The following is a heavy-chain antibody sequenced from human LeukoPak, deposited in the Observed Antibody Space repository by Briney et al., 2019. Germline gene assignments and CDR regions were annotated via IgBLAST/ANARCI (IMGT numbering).Heavy chain of an antibody. CDR1: GFTFSDYY. CDR2: ISCSGSTI. V-gene: IGHV3-11*04. CDR3: ARRGYSYGPSKYYFDY. D-gene: IGHD5-18*01. Sequence: SLRLSCAASGFTFSDYYMSWIRQAPGKGLEWVSYISCSGSTIYYADSMKGRFTISRDNAKNSLYLQMNSLRAEDTAVYYCARRGYSYGPSKYYFDYWGQGTLVTVSS. J-gene: IGHJ4*02.